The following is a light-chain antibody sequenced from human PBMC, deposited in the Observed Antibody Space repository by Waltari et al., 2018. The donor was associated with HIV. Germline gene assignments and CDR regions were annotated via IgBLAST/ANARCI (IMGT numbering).Light chain of an antibody. Sequence: QSVLTQPPSASGTPGQRVTISFSGTSSTIGRNTVTWYRQLPGTAPKLLIYNNNLRPSGVPDRFSGSKSGTSASLAISGLQSEDEADYYCAAWDDSLLYVFGTGTKVTVL. CDR2: NNN. J-gene: IGLJ1*01. CDR3: AAWDDSLLYV. CDR1: SSTIGRNT. V-gene: IGLV1-44*01.